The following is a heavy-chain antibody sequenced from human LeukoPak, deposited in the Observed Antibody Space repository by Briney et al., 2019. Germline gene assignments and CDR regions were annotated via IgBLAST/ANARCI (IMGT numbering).Heavy chain of an antibody. CDR2: ISAYNGNT. CDR3: ARGIVWFGELLYDAFDI. J-gene: IGHJ3*02. Sequence: GASVKVSCKASGYTFTSYGISWVRQAPGQGLEWMGWISAYNGNTNYAQKLQGRVTMTTDTSTSTAYMELRSLRSDDTAVYYCARGIVWFGELLYDAFDIWGQGTMVTVSS. CDR1: GYTFTSYG. V-gene: IGHV1-18*01. D-gene: IGHD3-10*01.